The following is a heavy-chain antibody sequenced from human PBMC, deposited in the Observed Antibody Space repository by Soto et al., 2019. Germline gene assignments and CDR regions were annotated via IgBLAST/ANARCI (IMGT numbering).Heavy chain of an antibody. J-gene: IGHJ4*02. CDR2: VPYDGNNQ. V-gene: IGHV3-30-3*01. Sequence: GGSLRLSCAASGFTFSTLAMHWVRPAPGKGLEWVAVVPYDGNNQYYTDSMTGRFTVSRDNSKHTLYLQMNSLRIEDTAVYYCARDDGVRSSGVYWGQGTLVTVSS. CDR1: GFTFSTLA. CDR3: ARDDGVRSSGVY. D-gene: IGHD6-19*01.